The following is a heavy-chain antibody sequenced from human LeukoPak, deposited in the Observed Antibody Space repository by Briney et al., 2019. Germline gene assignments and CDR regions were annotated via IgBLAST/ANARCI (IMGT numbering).Heavy chain of an antibody. J-gene: IGHJ6*04. Sequence: GSVKVSCKASGYNFTSYDINWVLQATGQGLECMGWMNPDSGNTGYAQKFQGRVTMTRNTSRSTAYMELSSLRSEDTAVYYCARWGVDTAMVGGDVWGKGTTVTVSS. CDR3: ARWGVDTAMVGGDV. D-gene: IGHD5-18*01. CDR1: GYNFTSYD. V-gene: IGHV1-8*01. CDR2: MNPDSGNT.